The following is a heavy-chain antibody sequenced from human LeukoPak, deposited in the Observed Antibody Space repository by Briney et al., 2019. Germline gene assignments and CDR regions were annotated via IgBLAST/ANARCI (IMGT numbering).Heavy chain of an antibody. D-gene: IGHD5-12*01. V-gene: IGHV1-2*02. CDR2: INPNSGGK. CDR3: ARGGYPRSLYYSYGMDV. Sequence: ASLKVSCKASGYTFTGYYMDWVRQAPGQGPEWMGWINPNSGGKNYAQKFQGRVTMTRDTSISTAYMELSRLRSDDTAVYYCARGGYPRSLYYSYGMDVWGQGTTVTVSS. CDR1: GYTFTGYY. J-gene: IGHJ6*02.